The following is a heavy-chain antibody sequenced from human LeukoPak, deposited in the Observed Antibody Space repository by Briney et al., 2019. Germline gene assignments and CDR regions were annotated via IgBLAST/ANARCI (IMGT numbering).Heavy chain of an antibody. V-gene: IGHV4-4*02. CDR3: ARDSRYSSSWPREYYYYGMDV. CDR1: GGSISSSNW. D-gene: IGHD6-13*01. J-gene: IGHJ6*02. Sequence: SETLSLTCAVSGGSISSSNWWSWVRQPPGKGLEWIGEIYHSGSTNYNPSLKSRVTISVDKSKNQFSLKLSSVTAADTAVYYCARDSRYSSSWPREYYYYGMDVWGQGTTVTVSS. CDR2: IYHSGST.